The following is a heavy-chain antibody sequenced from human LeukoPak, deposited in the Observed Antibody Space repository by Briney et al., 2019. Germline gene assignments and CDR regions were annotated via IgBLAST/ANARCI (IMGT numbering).Heavy chain of an antibody. CDR1: GFTFSTYW. J-gene: IGHJ6*02. Sequence: GGSLRLSCAASGFTFSTYWMHWVRQAPGKGLVWLSRTSNDGSSTTYADSVKGRFTISRDNTKNTLYVQMDSLRPEDTAVYYCARGIWRSYGLDVWGQGTTVTASS. CDR3: ARGIWRSYGLDV. V-gene: IGHV3-74*01. CDR2: TSNDGSST.